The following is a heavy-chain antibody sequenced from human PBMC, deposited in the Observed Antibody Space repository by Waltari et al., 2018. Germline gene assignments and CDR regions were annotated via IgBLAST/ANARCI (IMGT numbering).Heavy chain of an antibody. CDR2: IYYSGST. V-gene: IGHV4-39*01. CDR3: GGLSGGGFDP. J-gene: IGHJ5*02. Sequence: QLQLQESGPGLVKPSETLSLTCTVSGGSISSSNYYWGWIRQPPGKGLQGIGSIYYSGSTYYTPSLKSRVTISVDTSKTQFSLKLGSVTAADTVVFYCGGLSGGGFDPWGQGTLVTVSS. CDR1: GGSISSSNYY. D-gene: IGHD3-10*01.